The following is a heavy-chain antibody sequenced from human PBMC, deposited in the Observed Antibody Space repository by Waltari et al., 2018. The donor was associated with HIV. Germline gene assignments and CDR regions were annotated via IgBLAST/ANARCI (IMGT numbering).Heavy chain of an antibody. Sequence: QVQLVESGGGVVQPGRSLRLSCAVSGFTFSSYGMHWVRQAPGKGLGGVAVICYDGIKKYYADSVKGRFTISRDNSKNTLYLQMNSLRDEDTAVYYCARGVHDFYYGMDVWGQGTSVTVSS. J-gene: IGHJ6*02. CDR2: ICYDGIKK. CDR1: GFTFSSYG. CDR3: ARGVHDFYYGMDV. V-gene: IGHV3-33*01.